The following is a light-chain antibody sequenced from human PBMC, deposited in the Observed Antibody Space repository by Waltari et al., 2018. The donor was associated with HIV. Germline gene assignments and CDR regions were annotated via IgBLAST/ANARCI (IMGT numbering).Light chain of an antibody. Sequence: EIVLTQSPGTLSLSPGERATLSCRASQRVSNNYLAWCQQKPGQAPRLHIYNTYNRATGIPDRCSGSGSGTDFTLTISRLEPEDFAIYYCQQYGSAPPITFGGGTKVEIK. CDR3: QQYGSAPPIT. J-gene: IGKJ4*01. V-gene: IGKV3-20*01. CDR1: QRVSNNY. CDR2: NTY.